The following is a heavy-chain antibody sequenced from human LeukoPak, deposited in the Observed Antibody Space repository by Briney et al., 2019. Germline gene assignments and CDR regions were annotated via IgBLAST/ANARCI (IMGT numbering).Heavy chain of an antibody. CDR2: ISSSADSA. V-gene: IGHV3-23*01. CDR3: AKASPYYDVLTGYYYYFDY. CDR1: GFTFTSNA. J-gene: IGHJ4*02. Sequence: GGSLRLSCAASGFTFTSNAMSWVRQAPGKGLEWVSAISSSADSAYYADSVKGRFTISRDNSRNMVYLQMNSLRAEDTAVYYCAKASPYYDVLTGYYYYFDYSGQGTLVTVST. D-gene: IGHD3-9*01.